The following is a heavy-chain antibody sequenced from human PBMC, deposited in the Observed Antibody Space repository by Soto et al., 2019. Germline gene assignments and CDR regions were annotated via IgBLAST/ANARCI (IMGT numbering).Heavy chain of an antibody. CDR3: ARGLYGSGWRSGMDV. CDR2: IYHSGST. D-gene: IGHD3-10*01. Sequence: QVQLQESGPGLVKPSQTLALTCTVSGGCISSGSYYWSWTRQHPGKGLEWIGYIYHSGSTYYNPSLKSRLIISLDTSKNQFSLKLSSVTAADAAVYYCARGLYGSGWRSGMDVWGQGTAVTVSS. CDR1: GGCISSGSYY. J-gene: IGHJ6*02. V-gene: IGHV4-31*03.